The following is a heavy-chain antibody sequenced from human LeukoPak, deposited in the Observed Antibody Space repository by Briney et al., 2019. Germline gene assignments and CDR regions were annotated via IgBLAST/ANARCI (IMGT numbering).Heavy chain of an antibody. J-gene: IGHJ4*02. D-gene: IGHD6-6*01. Sequence: SETLSLTCTVSGGSISNYYWSWIRQPAGKGLEWIGRIYSSGTTIYNPSLKSRVTMSVDTSKNQFSLKLSSVTAADTAVYYCARDNGDSSSGWFDYWGQGTLVTVSS. V-gene: IGHV4-4*07. CDR3: ARDNGDSSSGWFDY. CDR2: IYSSGTT. CDR1: GGSISNYY.